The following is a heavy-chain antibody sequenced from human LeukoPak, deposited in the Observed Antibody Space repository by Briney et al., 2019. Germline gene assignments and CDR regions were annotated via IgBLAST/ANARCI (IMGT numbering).Heavy chain of an antibody. V-gene: IGHV3-23*01. CDR3: AKGEQGVDY. Sequence: PWGSLRLSCAASGFTFTNAWMNWVRQAPGKGLEWVSGISGSGGSTYYADSVKGRFTISRDNSKNTLYLQMNSLRAEDTAVYYCAKGEQGVDYWGQGTLVTVSS. J-gene: IGHJ4*02. D-gene: IGHD1/OR15-1a*01. CDR1: GFTFTNAW. CDR2: ISGSGGST.